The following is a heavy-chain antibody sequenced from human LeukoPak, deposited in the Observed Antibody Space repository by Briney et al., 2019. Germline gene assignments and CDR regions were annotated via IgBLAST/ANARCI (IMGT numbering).Heavy chain of an antibody. D-gene: IGHD2/OR15-2a*01. CDR1: GFTFSSYG. CDR2: IWYDGSNK. J-gene: IGHJ3*02. CDR3: AVEYNSSPYAFDI. V-gene: IGHV3-33*01. Sequence: GGSLGLSCAASGFTFSSYGMHWVRQAPDKGREWVAVIWYDGSNKYYADSVKGRYTISRDNSKNTLYLLMNSLRVEDTAVYYCAVEYNSSPYAFDIWGQGTKVTVSS.